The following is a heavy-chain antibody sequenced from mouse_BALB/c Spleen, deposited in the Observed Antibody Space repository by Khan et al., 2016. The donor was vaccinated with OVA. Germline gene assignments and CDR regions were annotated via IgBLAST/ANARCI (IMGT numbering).Heavy chain of an antibody. J-gene: IGHJ1*01. Sequence: QIQLVQSGPELKKPGETVKISCKASGYTFTNYGMNWVKQAPGKGLKWMGWINTYTGEPTYADDFKGRFAFSLETSASTAYLQINNLKNEDTAKYFWARMKPYWDFDLWGAGTTVTVSS. CDR2: INTYTGEP. CDR1: GYTFTNYG. V-gene: IGHV9-3-1*01. CDR3: ARMKPYWDFDL.